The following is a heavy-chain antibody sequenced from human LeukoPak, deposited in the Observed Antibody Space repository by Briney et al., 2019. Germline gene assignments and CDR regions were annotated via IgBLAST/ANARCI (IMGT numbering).Heavy chain of an antibody. J-gene: IGHJ3*02. CDR1: GFTFGSYG. D-gene: IGHD3-22*01. CDR2: IWYDGSNK. V-gene: IGHV3-33*01. CDR3: ARAQDYDSSGYVDGFDI. Sequence: GGSLRLSCAASGFTFGSYGMHWVRQAPGKGLEWVAVIWYDGSNKYYADSVKGRFTISRDNSKNTLYLQMNSLRAEDTAVYYCARAQDYDSSGYVDGFDIWGQGTMVTVSS.